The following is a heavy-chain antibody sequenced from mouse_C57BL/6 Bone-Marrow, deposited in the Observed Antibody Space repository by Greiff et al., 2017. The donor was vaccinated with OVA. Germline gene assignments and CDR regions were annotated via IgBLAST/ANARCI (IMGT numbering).Heavy chain of an antibody. V-gene: IGHV1-81*01. CDR2: IYPRSGNT. Sequence: QVHVKQSGAELARPGASVKLSCKASGYTFTSYGISWVKQRTGQGLEWIGEIYPRSGNTYYNEKFKGKATLTADKSSSTAYMELRSLTSEDSAVYFCARPATKAWFAYWGQGTLVTVSA. D-gene: IGHD1-2*01. CDR1: GYTFTSYG. CDR3: ARPATKAWFAY. J-gene: IGHJ3*01.